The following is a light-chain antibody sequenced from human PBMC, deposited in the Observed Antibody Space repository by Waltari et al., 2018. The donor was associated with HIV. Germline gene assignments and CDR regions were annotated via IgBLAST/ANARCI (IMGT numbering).Light chain of an antibody. Sequence: SYVLTQPPSVSVAPGQTARITCGGNNIGSKSVHWYRQKPGQAPVVVVYHDSGRPSGIPERLSGSNSGNTATLTLSRVEAGDEADYYCQVWDSSSHHWVFGGGTKLTVL. CDR3: QVWDSSSHHWV. CDR2: HDS. CDR1: NIGSKS. V-gene: IGLV3-21*02. J-gene: IGLJ3*02.